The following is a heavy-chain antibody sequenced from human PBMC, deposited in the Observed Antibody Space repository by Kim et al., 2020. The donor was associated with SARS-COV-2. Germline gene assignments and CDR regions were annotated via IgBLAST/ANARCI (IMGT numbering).Heavy chain of an antibody. CDR1: GFTFSSYA. CDR2: ISYDGSNK. D-gene: IGHD3-10*01. J-gene: IGHJ6*02. CDR3: AREEGWFGELGYYYGMDV. V-gene: IGHV3-30-3*01. Sequence: GGSLRLSCAASGFTFSSYAMHWVRQAPGKGLEWVAVISYDGSNKYYADSVKGRFTISRDNSKNTLYLQMNSLRAEDTAVYYCAREEGWFGELGYYYGMDVWGQGTTVTVSS.